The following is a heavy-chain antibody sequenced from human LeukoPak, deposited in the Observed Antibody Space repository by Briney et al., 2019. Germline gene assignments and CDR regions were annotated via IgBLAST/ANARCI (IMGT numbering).Heavy chain of an antibody. CDR1: GYTFTGYY. Sequence: ASVKVSCKASGYTFTGYYMHWVRQAPGQGLEWMGWINPNSGGTNYAQKFQGWVTMTRDTSISTAYMELSRLRSDDTAVYYCAREGEYSSSMNNWFDPWGQGTLVTVSS. J-gene: IGHJ5*02. V-gene: IGHV1-2*04. CDR3: AREGEYSSSMNNWFDP. CDR2: INPNSGGT. D-gene: IGHD6-13*01.